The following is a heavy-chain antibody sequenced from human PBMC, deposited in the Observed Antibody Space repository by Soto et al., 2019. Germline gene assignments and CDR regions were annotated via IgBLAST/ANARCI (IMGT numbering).Heavy chain of an antibody. J-gene: IGHJ4*02. CDR1: GGSFSSGGYY. D-gene: IGHD6-13*01. CDR2: ISYSGSA. Sequence: SETLSLTCSVSGGSFSSGGYYWSWIRQHPGKGLEWVGYISYSGSASYNPSLKSRISISVDTSKNQFFLELSSVTAADTAVYYCASHSSHWPFFDFWGQGTLVTVSS. CDR3: ASHSSHWPFFDF. V-gene: IGHV4-31*03.